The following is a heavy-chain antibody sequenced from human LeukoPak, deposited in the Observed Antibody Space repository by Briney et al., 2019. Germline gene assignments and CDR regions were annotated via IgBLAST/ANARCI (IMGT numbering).Heavy chain of an antibody. CDR1: GFTFSNAW. CDR2: IKSKTDGGTT. J-gene: IGHJ1*01. Sequence: GGSLRLSCAASGFTFSNAWMSWVRQAPGKGLEWVGRIKSKTDGGTTDYAAPVKGRFTTSRDDSKNTLYLQMNSLKTEDTAVYYCTTPGYYYGSGSDFQHWGQGTLVTVSS. V-gene: IGHV3-15*01. CDR3: TTPGYYYGSGSDFQH. D-gene: IGHD3-10*01.